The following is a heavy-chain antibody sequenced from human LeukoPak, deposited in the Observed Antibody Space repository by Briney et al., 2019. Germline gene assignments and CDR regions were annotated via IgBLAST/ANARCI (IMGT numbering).Heavy chain of an antibody. D-gene: IGHD5-12*01. CDR1: GFTFSSYW. J-gene: IGHJ4*02. V-gene: IGHV3-7*01. CDR2: IKQDGSEK. Sequence: GGSLRLSCAASGFTFSSYWMSWVRQAPGKGLEWVANIKQDGSEKYCVDSAKGRFTISRDNAKNSLYLQMNSLRAEDTAVYYCARGTEDIVATISGYWGQGTLVTVSS. CDR3: ARGTEDIVATISGY.